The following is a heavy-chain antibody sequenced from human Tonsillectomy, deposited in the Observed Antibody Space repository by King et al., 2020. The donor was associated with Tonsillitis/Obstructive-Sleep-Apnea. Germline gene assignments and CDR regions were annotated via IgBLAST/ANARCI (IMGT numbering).Heavy chain of an antibody. CDR3: VHTFDGTSSSCCFAY. J-gene: IGHJ4*02. CDR2: IYWDEDK. Sequence: TLKESGPTLVKPTETLTLTCTFSGFSLTTSGVGVGWIRQPPGKALEWLALIYWDEDKPYSPSLKSRLTITKDTSKNQVVLTMTNVAPEDTATYYCVHTFDGTSSSCCFAYWGQGTLVTVSS. V-gene: IGHV2-5*02. CDR1: GFSLTTSGVG. D-gene: IGHD6-6*01.